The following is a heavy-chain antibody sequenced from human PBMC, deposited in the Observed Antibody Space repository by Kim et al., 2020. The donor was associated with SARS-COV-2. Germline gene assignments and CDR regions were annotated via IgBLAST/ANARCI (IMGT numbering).Heavy chain of an antibody. D-gene: IGHD6-19*01. J-gene: IGHJ4*02. Sequence: GGSLRLSCAASGFTVSNNYMSWVRQAPGKGLEWVSVIYTGGSTYYADSVKGRFTISRDNSMNTVFFQMNSLRAEDTAVYYCARAIAVAGTFDLWGQGTLV. CDR1: GFTVSNNY. CDR2: IYTGGST. CDR3: ARAIAVAGTFDL. V-gene: IGHV3-53*01.